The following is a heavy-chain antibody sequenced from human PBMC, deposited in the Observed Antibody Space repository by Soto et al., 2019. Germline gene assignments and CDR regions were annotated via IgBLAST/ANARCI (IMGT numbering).Heavy chain of an antibody. CDR1: GFTFSSYV. CDR2: ISAGGSTT. CDR3: TKYLLLYYDSCCYLSFAQ. V-gene: IGHV3-23*01. Sequence: PAGSLRLSCSASGFTFSSYVMSWFRQAPGKGLEWVSSISAGGSTTYYAASVKGRFTISRDNSKNTLYLQMNSLRAEDTALYYCTKYLLLYYDSCCYLSFAQWGQGTLVTVSS. D-gene: IGHD3-22*01. J-gene: IGHJ4*02.